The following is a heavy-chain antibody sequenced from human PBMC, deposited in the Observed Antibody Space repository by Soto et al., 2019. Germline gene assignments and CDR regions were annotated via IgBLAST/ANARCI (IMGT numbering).Heavy chain of an antibody. V-gene: IGHV1-24*01. CDR2: FDPEDGET. Sequence: ASVKVSCKVSGYTLTELSMHWVRQAPGKGLEWMGGFDPEDGETIYAQKFQGRVTMTEDTSTDTAYIELSSLSSVTAADTAVYYCAMAKTTLYNWFDPWGQGTLVTVSS. CDR3: AMAKTTLYNWFDP. CDR1: GYTLTELS. J-gene: IGHJ5*02. D-gene: IGHD1-7*01.